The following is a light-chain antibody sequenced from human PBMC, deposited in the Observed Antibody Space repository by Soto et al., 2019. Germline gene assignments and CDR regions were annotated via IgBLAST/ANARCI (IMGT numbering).Light chain of an antibody. Sequence: PGERATLSCRASQSVSSSYLAWYQQKPGQAPRLLIYDASSRATDIPDRFSGSGSGTDFTLTISRLEPEDFAVYYCQQYVRSPPSWTFGQGTKVEIK. V-gene: IGKV3-20*01. J-gene: IGKJ1*01. CDR1: QSVSSSY. CDR2: DAS. CDR3: QQYVRSPPSWT.